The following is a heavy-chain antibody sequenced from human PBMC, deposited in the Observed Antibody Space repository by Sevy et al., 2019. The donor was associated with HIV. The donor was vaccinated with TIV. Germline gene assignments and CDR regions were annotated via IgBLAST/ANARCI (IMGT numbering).Heavy chain of an antibody. CDR1: GISFNNYG. CDR2: ISYDGTNQ. V-gene: IGHV3-30*18. D-gene: IGHD1-26*01. CDR3: AQVRGSKWGLCEFYAMDV. Sequence: GGSLRLSCAASGISFNNYGMHWVRRAPGKGLEWLAVISYDGTNQYYADSVKGRFTISRDDSKNTLYLQMNSLRVEDTAVYYCAQVRGSKWGLCEFYAMDVWGQGTTVTVSS. J-gene: IGHJ6*02.